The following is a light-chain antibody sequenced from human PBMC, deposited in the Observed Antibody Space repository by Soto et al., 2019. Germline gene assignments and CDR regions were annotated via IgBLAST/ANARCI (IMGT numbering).Light chain of an antibody. CDR3: LKYSSAPLT. CDR2: ATS. CDR1: QGIAPY. Sequence: DVQMTQSPSSLSAFVGDRVTITCRASQGIAPYLAWFQQKPGKVPKLLIYATSTLQSGVPSRFSGSGSGTNFTLTISSLLSDDDATYYCLKYSSAPLTFGRGTKVDIK. V-gene: IGKV1-27*01. J-gene: IGKJ4*01.